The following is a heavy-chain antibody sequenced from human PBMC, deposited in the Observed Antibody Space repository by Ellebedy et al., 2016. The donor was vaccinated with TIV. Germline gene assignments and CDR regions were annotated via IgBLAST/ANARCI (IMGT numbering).Heavy chain of an antibody. Sequence: SVKVSCXASGGTFSSYAISWVRQAPGQGLEWMGRIIPILGIANYAQKFQGRVTITADKSTSTAYMELSSLRSEDTAVYYCASSPYYYGSGSYYNAYMDVWGKGTTVTVSS. CDR3: ASSPYYYGSGSYYNAYMDV. D-gene: IGHD3-10*01. CDR1: GGTFSSYA. V-gene: IGHV1-69*04. J-gene: IGHJ6*03. CDR2: IIPILGIA.